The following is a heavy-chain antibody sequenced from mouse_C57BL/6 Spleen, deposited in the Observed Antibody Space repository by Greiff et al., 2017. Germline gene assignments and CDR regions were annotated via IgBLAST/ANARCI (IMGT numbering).Heavy chain of an antibody. CDR2: IDPSDSYT. CDR1: GYTFTSYW. V-gene: IGHV1-50*01. Sequence: QVQLQQSGAELVKPGASVKLSCKASGYTFTSYWMQWVKQRPGQGLEWIGEIDPSDSYTNYNQKFKGKATLTVDTSSSTAYMQLSSLTSEEAAVDYCAREGGEGEYGGKGTTLKGYS. J-gene: IGHJ2*01. CDR3: AREGGEGEY.